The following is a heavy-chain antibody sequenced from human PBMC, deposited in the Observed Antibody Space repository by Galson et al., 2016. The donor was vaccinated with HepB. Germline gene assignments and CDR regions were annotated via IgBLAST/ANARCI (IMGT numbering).Heavy chain of an antibody. D-gene: IGHD6-19*01. CDR3: ARDGGYSSVWYLDN. V-gene: IGHV1-18*01. J-gene: IGHJ4*02. CDR2: ISAYNGDT. CDR1: GYTFSSFG. Sequence: SCKASGYTFSSFGISWVRQAPGQGLEWMGRISAYNGDTHYAQNLQGRVTMTTDTSTSTAYMELRSLRSDDTAVYYCARDGGYSSVWYLDNWGQGTLVTVSS.